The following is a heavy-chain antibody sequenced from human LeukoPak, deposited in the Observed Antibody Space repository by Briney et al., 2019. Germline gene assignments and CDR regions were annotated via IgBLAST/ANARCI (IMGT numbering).Heavy chain of an antibody. CDR3: ARAFQDTATGYSSGWFDY. CDR2: ISAYDGNT. Sequence: GASVKVSCKASGYTFTSYGISWVRQAPGQGLEWMGWISAYDGNTNYAQKLQGRVTMTTDTSTSTAYMELRSLRSDDTAVYYCARAFQDTATGYSSGWFDYWGQGTLVTVSS. CDR1: GYTFTSYG. J-gene: IGHJ4*02. D-gene: IGHD6-19*01. V-gene: IGHV1-18*01.